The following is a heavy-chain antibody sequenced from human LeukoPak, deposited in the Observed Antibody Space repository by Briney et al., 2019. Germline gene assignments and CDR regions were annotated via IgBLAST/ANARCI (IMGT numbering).Heavy chain of an antibody. CDR3: ARPRYGSGYLFDY. D-gene: IGHD6-19*01. Sequence: PGGSLRLSCAASGFTFSSYAMSWVRQAPGKGLECVSAISGSGGSTYYADSVKGRFTISRDNSKNTLYLQMNSLRAEDTAVYYCARPRYGSGYLFDYWGQGTLVTVSS. CDR1: GFTFSSYA. V-gene: IGHV3-23*01. J-gene: IGHJ4*02. CDR2: ISGSGGST.